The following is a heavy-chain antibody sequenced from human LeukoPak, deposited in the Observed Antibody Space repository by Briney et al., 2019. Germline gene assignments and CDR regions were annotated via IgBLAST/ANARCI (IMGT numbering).Heavy chain of an antibody. D-gene: IGHD4-17*01. CDR2: ITSSGTTR. Sequence: PGGSLRLSCTVSGFTLTDHYMSWFRQSPGRGLEWISWITSSGTTRDYADSVEGRFTISRDNTKNSVYLQMTSLRPDDTAVYYCARDPDYGDPYWGQGTLVTVSS. J-gene: IGHJ4*02. CDR3: ARDPDYGDPY. V-gene: IGHV3-11*01. CDR1: GFTLTDHY.